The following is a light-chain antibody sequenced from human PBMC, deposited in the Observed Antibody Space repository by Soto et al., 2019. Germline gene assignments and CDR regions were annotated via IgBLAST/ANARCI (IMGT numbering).Light chain of an antibody. CDR2: DVS. Sequence: QSALTQPASASGSPGQSITISCTGTISDVGSYNYVSWYQQYPGKAPKLMIYDVSTRPSGVSVRFSGSKSGNTASLTISGLRAEDEADYYCGSYTTSSNYVFGTGTKVTVL. J-gene: IGLJ1*01. CDR3: GSYTTSSNYV. V-gene: IGLV2-14*03. CDR1: ISDVGSYNY.